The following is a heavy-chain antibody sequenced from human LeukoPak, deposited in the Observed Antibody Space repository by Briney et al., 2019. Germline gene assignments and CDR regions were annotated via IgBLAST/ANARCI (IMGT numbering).Heavy chain of an antibody. J-gene: IGHJ4*02. D-gene: IGHD3-22*01. Sequence: GASVKVSCKTSGGTFSRFTISWVRQAPGQGFEWMGGITPIFGTANFAQKFQGRASITADESTSTAFMELSSLRSEDTAVYYCAREWGLESSGYYYAYWGQGTLVTVSS. CDR1: GGTFSRFT. CDR3: AREWGLESSGYYYAY. V-gene: IGHV1-69*13. CDR2: ITPIFGTA.